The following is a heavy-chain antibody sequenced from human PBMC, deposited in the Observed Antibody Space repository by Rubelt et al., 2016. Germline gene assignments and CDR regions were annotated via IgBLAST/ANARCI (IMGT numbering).Heavy chain of an antibody. CDR2: ISGSGGCT. V-gene: IGHV3-23*04. D-gene: IGHD3-22*01. CDR1: GFTFSSYA. J-gene: IGHJ4*02. Sequence: EVQLVESGGGLVQPGGSLRLSCAASGFTFSSYAMSWVRQAPGKGLEWVSAISGSGGCTYYADSVTGRFTISRDNSKSALYLQMNSLGAEDTAVYYCAKGTDYDSSGSIDYWGQGTLVTVSS. CDR3: AKGTDYDSSGSIDY.